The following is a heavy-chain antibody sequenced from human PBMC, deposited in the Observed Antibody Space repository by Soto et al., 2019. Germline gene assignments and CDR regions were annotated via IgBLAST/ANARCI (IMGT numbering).Heavy chain of an antibody. CDR3: ATGASQYSSGWGGLDV. CDR2: IIPIFGTA. Sequence: QVQLVQSGAEVKKPGSSVKVSCKASGCTFSSYAISWVRQAPGQGLEWMGGIIPIFGTAHYAQKFQGRVTMTADESTSTAYMELSSLRAEDTAVYYCATGASQYSSGWGGLDVGVQGTTVTVSS. D-gene: IGHD6-19*01. CDR1: GCTFSSYA. V-gene: IGHV1-69*01. J-gene: IGHJ6*02.